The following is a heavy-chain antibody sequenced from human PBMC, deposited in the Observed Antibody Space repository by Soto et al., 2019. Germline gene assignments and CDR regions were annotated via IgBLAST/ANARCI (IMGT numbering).Heavy chain of an antibody. J-gene: IGHJ5*02. CDR1: VGSISSYY. V-gene: IGHV4-59*01. CDR2: IDYSGST. CDR3: ARGKGPAMVTPVGFDP. D-gene: IGHD5-18*01. Sequence: QVQLQESGPGLVKPSETLSLTCTVSVGSISSYYWSWIRQPPGKGLEWIGYIDYSGSTNYNPYLKSRVTISVDTSKNQFSLKLSSVNAADTAVYYCARGKGPAMVTPVGFDPWGQGTLVTVSS.